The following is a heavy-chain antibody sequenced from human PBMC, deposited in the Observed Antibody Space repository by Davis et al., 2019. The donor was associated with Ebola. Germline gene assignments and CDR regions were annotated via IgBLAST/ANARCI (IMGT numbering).Heavy chain of an antibody. CDR2: IYTSGST. CDR3: ARVSALYSSYYMDV. V-gene: IGHV4-4*07. Sequence: PSETLSLTCTVSGGSISSYYWSWIRQPAGKGLEWIGRIYTSGSTNYNPSLKSRVTMSVDTSKNQFSLKLSSVTAADTAVYYCARVSALYSSYYMDVWGKGTTVTVSS. J-gene: IGHJ6*03. D-gene: IGHD2-8*01. CDR1: GGSISSYY.